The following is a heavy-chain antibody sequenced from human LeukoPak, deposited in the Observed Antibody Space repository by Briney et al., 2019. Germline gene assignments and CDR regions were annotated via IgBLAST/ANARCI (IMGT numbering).Heavy chain of an antibody. V-gene: IGHV4-34*01. CDR2: INHSGST. CDR1: GGSFSGYY. Sequence: SETLSLTCAVYGGSFSGYYWSWIRQPPGKGLEWIGEINHSGSTNYNPSLKSRVTISVDTSKDQFSLKLSSVTAADTAVYYCARESGLVYYGSWDFDYWGQGTLVTVSS. CDR3: ARESGLVYYGSWDFDY. J-gene: IGHJ4*02. D-gene: IGHD3-10*01.